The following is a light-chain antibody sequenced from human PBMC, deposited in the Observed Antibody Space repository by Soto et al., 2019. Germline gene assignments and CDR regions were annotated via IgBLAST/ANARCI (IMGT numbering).Light chain of an antibody. J-gene: IGKJ4*01. V-gene: IGKV1-27*01. CDR3: QKYNGAPLT. CDR1: QGINIY. Sequence: DIQMTQSPSSLSASVGYRVTITCRASQGINIYLAWYKQKAGKVPKLLIYDASTLQSGVPSRFSGSGSGTDFTLTISGLQPEDVATYYCQKYNGAPLTFGGGTKVEIK. CDR2: DAS.